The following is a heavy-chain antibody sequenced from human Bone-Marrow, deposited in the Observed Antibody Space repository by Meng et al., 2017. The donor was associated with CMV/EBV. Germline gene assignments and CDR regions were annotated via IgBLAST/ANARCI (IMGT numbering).Heavy chain of an antibody. Sequence: SVKVSCKASGGTFSSYPIGWVRQAPGQGLEWMGGIIPIFGTANYAQKFQGRVTITTDTSTSTAYMELRSLRSDDTAVYYCARVHYDSSGYYYWWFDDRGQGTLVTVS. CDR2: IIPIFGTA. V-gene: IGHV1-69*05. CDR3: ARVHYDSSGYYYWWFDD. CDR1: GGTFSSYP. J-gene: IGHJ4*02. D-gene: IGHD3-22*01.